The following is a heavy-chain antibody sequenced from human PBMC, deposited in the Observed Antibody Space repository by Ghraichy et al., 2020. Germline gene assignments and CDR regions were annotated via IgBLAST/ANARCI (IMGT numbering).Heavy chain of an antibody. CDR3: SRWEISENVRRGMDV. V-gene: IGHV3-23*01. J-gene: IGHJ6*02. D-gene: IGHD3-16*02. Sequence: GGSLRLSCVGSGFTFSNYAMNWVRQAPGRGLEGVSIISGSGANIYQVESVKGRFTISRDNSKNTVYLDMNSLRAEDTALYYCSRWEISENVRRGMDVWGQGTTVTVSS. CDR1: GFTFSNYA. CDR2: ISGSGANI.